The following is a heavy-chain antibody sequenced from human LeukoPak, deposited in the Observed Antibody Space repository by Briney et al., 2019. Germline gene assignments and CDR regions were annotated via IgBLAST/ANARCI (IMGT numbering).Heavy chain of an antibody. D-gene: IGHD3-9*01. V-gene: IGHV4-59*08. CDR3: ARAPFLFSYYDILTGYYIPIAFDI. J-gene: IGHJ3*02. CDR1: GGSISSHY. CDR2: IYYSGIS. Sequence: SETLSLTCTVSGGSISSHYWSWIRQPPGKRLEWIGYIYYSGISNYNPSLKSRVTISVDTSKNQFSLKLSSVTAADTAVYYCARAPFLFSYYDILTGYYIPIAFDIWGQGTMVTVSS.